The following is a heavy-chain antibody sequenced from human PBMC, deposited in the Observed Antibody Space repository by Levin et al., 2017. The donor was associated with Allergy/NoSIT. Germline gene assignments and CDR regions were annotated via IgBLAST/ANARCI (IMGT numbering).Heavy chain of an antibody. CDR1: GGSFSGYY. CDR2: INHSGST. CDR3: ARDPSGWYPLDY. D-gene: IGHD6-19*01. V-gene: IGHV4-34*01. Sequence: SETLSLTCAVYGGSFSGYYWSWIRQPPGKGLEWIGEINHSGSTNYNPSLKSRVTISVDTSKNQFSLKLSSVTAADTAVYYCARDPSGWYPLDYWGQGTLVTVSS. J-gene: IGHJ4*02.